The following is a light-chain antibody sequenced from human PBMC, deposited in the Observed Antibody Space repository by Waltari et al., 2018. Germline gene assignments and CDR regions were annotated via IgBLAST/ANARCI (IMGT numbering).Light chain of an antibody. Sequence: QSVLTQPPSASGTPGQRVTISCSGSSSNIGSNFLYWYQQLPGTAPKLLSYRNKQRPSGVPYRFSGSKSGSSASLAISGRRSEDEADYYCATWDNSLSGHWVFGGGTKLTVL. J-gene: IGLJ3*02. CDR1: SSNIGSNF. CDR3: ATWDNSLSGHWV. V-gene: IGLV1-47*01. CDR2: RNK.